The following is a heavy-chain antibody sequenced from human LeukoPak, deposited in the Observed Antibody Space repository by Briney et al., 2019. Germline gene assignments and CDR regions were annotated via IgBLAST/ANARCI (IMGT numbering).Heavy chain of an antibody. CDR1: GFTFSSYS. CDR2: ISSSSSYI. V-gene: IGHV3-21*01. J-gene: IGHJ4*02. Sequence: GGSLRLSCAASGFTFSSYSMNWVRQAPGKGLEWVSSISSSSSYIYYADSVKGRFTISRDNAKNSLYLQMNSLRAEDTAVYYCARALRRTSCSFDYWGQGTLVTASS. D-gene: IGHD2-2*01. CDR3: ARALRRTSCSFDY.